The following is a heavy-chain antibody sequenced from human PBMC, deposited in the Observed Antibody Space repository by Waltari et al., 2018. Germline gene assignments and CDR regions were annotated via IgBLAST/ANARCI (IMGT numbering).Heavy chain of an antibody. Sequence: GFTFSSYSMNWVRQAPGKGLEWVSSISSSSSYIYYADSVKGRFTISRDNAKNSLYLQMNSLRAEDTAVYYCARDPSSSSGPYYFDYWGQGTLVTVSS. V-gene: IGHV3-21*01. CDR3: ARDPSSSSGPYYFDY. D-gene: IGHD6-6*01. CDR1: GFTFSSYS. CDR2: ISSSSSYI. J-gene: IGHJ4*02.